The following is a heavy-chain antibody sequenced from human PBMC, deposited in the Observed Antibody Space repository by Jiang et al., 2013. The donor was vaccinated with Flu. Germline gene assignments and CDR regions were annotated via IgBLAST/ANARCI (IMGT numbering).Heavy chain of an antibody. CDR2: INPSGGST. V-gene: IGHV1-46*03. CDR3: AREQGQQQLVLGWWFDP. D-gene: IGHD6-13*01. Sequence: EWMGIINPSGGSTSYAQKFQGRVTMTRDTSTSTVYMELSSLRSEDTAVYYCAREQGQQQLVLGWWFDPWGQGTLVTVSS. J-gene: IGHJ5*02.